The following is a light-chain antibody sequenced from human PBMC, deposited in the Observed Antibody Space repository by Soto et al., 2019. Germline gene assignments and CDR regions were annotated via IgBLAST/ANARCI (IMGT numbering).Light chain of an antibody. CDR1: QAIHTY. J-gene: IGKJ3*01. CDR2: GTF. CDR3: QHLNHYPPFT. V-gene: IGKV1-9*01. Sequence: IQLTQSPSSLSASVGDRVSITCRASQAIHTYLAWYQQKRGEAPKLLISGTFTLQSGVPSRFNGSGSGTDFTLTISRLQPEDFATYYWQHLNHYPPFTFGPGTKVDLE.